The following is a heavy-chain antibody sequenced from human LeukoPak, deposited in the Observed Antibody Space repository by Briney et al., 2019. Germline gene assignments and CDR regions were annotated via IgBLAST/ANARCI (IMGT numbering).Heavy chain of an antibody. CDR3: ATDTDYYDSSGYGYFQH. J-gene: IGHJ1*01. D-gene: IGHD3-22*01. CDR2: VSFDGNSK. Sequence: GRSLRLSCEASVFTFNSYSMHWVRQAPGKGLEWVAVVSFDGNSKYYADSVKGRFTIPRDNSKLYLQMNNLRPEDTAVYYCATDTDYYDSSGYGYFQHWGQGTLVTVSS. CDR1: VFTFNSYS. V-gene: IGHV3-30*04.